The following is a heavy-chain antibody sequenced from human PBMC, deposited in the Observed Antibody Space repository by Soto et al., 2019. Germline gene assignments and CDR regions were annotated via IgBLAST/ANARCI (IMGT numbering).Heavy chain of an antibody. Sequence: WGSLRFSGATAVFTFRDYDMSWIRQAAGKGLEWVSYISSSGSTIYYADSVNGRFTISLDNAKNSLYLQMNTLTAEDTAVYSRARVPAGYSYGHFDYRAQGTWVAV. D-gene: IGHD5-18*01. J-gene: IGHJ4*02. CDR2: ISSSGSTI. CDR1: VFTFRDYD. V-gene: IGHV3-11*01. CDR3: ARVPAGYSYGHFDY.